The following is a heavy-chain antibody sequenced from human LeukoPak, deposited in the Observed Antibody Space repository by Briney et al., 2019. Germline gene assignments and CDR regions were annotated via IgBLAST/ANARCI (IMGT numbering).Heavy chain of an antibody. V-gene: IGHV4-59*08. CDR3: ASNKGQWLFSD. CDR2: IYYSGST. J-gene: IGHJ4*02. Sequence: SETLSLTCTVSGGSISSYYWSWIRQPPGKGLEWIGNIYYSGSTNYNPSLKSRVTISVDTSKNQFSLRLSSVTAADTAVYYCASNKGQWLFSDWGQGTLVTVSS. D-gene: IGHD6-19*01. CDR1: GGSISSYY.